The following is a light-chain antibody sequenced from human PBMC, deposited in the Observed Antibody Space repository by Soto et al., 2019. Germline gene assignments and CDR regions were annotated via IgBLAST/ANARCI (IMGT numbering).Light chain of an antibody. Sequence: SVLTRSKGTLSLSPGERATLSCRASQSVSNNYLAWYQQKPGQAPRLLIYGASNRATGIPDRFSGGGSGTDFTLTISRLEPEDFAVYYCQQFRSYPLTFCGGAIVDIK. CDR2: GAS. CDR3: QQFRSYPLT. V-gene: IGKV3-20*01. CDR1: QSVSNNY. J-gene: IGKJ4*01.